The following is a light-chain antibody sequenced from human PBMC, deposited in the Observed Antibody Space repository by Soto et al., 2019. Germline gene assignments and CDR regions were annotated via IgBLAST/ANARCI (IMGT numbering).Light chain of an antibody. Sequence: QSALTQPASVSGSPGQSLTISCTGTSSDVGGYNYVSWYQQHPGKAPKLMIYDVSGRPSGVSNRFSGSKSGNTASLTISGLQAEDEADYYCSSYTSSSTYVFGTGTKVTVL. J-gene: IGLJ1*01. CDR3: SSYTSSSTYV. CDR2: DVS. CDR1: SSDVGGYNY. V-gene: IGLV2-14*01.